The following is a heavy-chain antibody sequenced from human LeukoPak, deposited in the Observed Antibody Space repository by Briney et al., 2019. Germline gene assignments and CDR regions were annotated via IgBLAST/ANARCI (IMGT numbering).Heavy chain of an antibody. CDR1: GGSISSGGYY. V-gene: IGHV4-31*03. CDR2: IYYSGST. D-gene: IGHD4-17*01. J-gene: IGHJ3*02. CDR3: ARAGYGDYEDAFDI. Sequence: SQTLSLTCTVSGGSISSGGYYWSWIRQHPGKGLEWIGYIYYSGSTYYNPSLKSRVTISVDTSKNQFSLKLSSVTAADTAEYYCARAGYGDYEDAFDIWGQGTMVTVSS.